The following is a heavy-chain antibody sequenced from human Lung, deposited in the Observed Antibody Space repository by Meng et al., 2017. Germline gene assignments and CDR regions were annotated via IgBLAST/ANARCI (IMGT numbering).Heavy chain of an antibody. CDR2: ISGDGSST. V-gene: IGHV3-74*01. CDR3: ARGGVTTDD. CDR1: GFPFSTDW. Sequence: GRLVGSGGGLGQPGGSLGLSCAASGFPFSTDWMHWGRQAPGEGLGWVSRISGDGSSTIYADSVQGRFTMSRDNAKNTLSLQMNSLRAEDTAVYYCARGGVTTDDWGQGTLVTVSS. D-gene: IGHD4-17*01. J-gene: IGHJ4*02.